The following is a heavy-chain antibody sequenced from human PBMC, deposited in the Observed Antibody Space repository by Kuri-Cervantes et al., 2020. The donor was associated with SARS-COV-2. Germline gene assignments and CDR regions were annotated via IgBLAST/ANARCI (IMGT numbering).Heavy chain of an antibody. Sequence: GSLRLSCAVSGYSISSGYYWGWIRQPPGKGLEWIGSIYHSGSTYYNPSLKSRVTISVDTSKNQFSLKLSSVTAADTAVYYCAVDSSGYFYYYGMDVWGQGTTVTVSS. D-gene: IGHD3-22*01. CDR2: IYHSGST. J-gene: IGHJ6*02. CDR1: GYSISSGYY. CDR3: AVDSSGYFYYYGMDV. V-gene: IGHV4-38-2*01.